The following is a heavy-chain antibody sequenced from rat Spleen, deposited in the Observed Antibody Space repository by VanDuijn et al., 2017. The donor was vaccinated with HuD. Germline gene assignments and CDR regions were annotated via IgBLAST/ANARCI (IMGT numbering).Heavy chain of an antibody. Sequence: EVQLVESGGGLVQPGRSLKLSCAASGFTFSDYDMAWVRQAPTKGLEWVATITYDGTGTYYRDSVKGRFTISRDNAKSTLYLQMDSLRSEDTATYYCARPDYGYPFAYWGQGTLVTVSS. V-gene: IGHV5-7*01. CDR3: ARPDYGYPFAY. CDR2: ITYDGTGT. CDR1: GFTFSDYD. J-gene: IGHJ3*01. D-gene: IGHD1-7*01.